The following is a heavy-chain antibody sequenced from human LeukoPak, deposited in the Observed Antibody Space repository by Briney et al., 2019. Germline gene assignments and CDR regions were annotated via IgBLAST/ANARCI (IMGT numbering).Heavy chain of an antibody. J-gene: IGHJ6*03. CDR3: ARGESYYDFWSGYYTRGYMDV. CDR2: ISAYNGNT. Sequence: AASVKVSCKASGYTFTSYGISWVRQAPGQGLEWMGWISAYNGNTNYAQKLQGRVTMTTDTSTSTAYMELRSLRSDDTAVYYCARGESYYDFWSGYYTRGYMDVWGKGTTVTVSS. D-gene: IGHD3-3*01. V-gene: IGHV1-18*01. CDR1: GYTFTSYG.